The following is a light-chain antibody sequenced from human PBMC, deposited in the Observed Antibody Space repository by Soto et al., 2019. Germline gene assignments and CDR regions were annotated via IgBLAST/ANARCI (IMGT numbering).Light chain of an antibody. CDR2: GAT. CDR3: QQYNNWPPWT. J-gene: IGKJ1*01. V-gene: IGKV3-15*01. CDR1: QSVSSS. Sequence: EIVMTQSPATLSVSPGERATLSCRASQSVSSSLAWYQQKPGQAPRLLIYGATTRATGIPARFSGGGSGTEFTLIINSLQSEDFAVYYCQQYNNWPPWTFGQGTKVDFK.